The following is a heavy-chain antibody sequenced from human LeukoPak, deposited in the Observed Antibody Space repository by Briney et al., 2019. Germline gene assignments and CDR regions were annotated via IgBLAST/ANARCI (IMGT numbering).Heavy chain of an antibody. D-gene: IGHD3/OR15-3a*01. Sequence: SETLSLTCTVSGGSISSGSYYWSWIRQPAGKGLEWIGRIYTSGSTNYNPSLKSRVTISVDTSKNQFSLKLSSVTAADTAVYYCARADETPPPKAWTFDPWGQGTLVTVSS. CDR1: GGSISSGSYY. J-gene: IGHJ5*02. CDR2: IYTSGST. V-gene: IGHV4-61*02. CDR3: ARADETPPPKAWTFDP.